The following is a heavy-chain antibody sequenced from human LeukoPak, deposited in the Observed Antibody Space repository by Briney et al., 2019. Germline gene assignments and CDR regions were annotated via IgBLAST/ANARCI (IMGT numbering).Heavy chain of an antibody. D-gene: IGHD5-12*01. CDR3: ARGVRYSGYALLDY. J-gene: IGHJ4*02. Sequence: SETLSLTCAVYGGSFSGYYWSWIRQPLGKGLEWIGEINHSGSTNYNPSLKSRVTISVDTSKNQFSLKLSSVTAADTAVYYCARGVRYSGYALLDYWGQGTLVTVSS. CDR1: GGSFSGYY. CDR2: INHSGST. V-gene: IGHV4-34*01.